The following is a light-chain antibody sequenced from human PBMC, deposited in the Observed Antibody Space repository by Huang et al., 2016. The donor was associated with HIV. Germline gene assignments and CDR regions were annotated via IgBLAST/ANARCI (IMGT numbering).Light chain of an antibody. V-gene: IGKV1-27*01. Sequence: DIQMSQSPSSLSASIGDRITISCRASQDIDAYLAWYQHKPGKGPNLLIYAASTLQSGVPSRFSGSGSGTNFTLTIGSLQPEDVGSYYCQKYNDVPRTFGHGTKVEIK. J-gene: IGKJ1*01. CDR1: QDIDAY. CDR2: AAS. CDR3: QKYNDVPRT.